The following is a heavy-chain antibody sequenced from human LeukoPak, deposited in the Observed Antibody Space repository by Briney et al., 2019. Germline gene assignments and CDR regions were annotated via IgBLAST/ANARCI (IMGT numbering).Heavy chain of an antibody. CDR3: ARGGYDFWSGYYISRQFDY. Sequence: GASVKVSCKASGYTFTSYAMNWVRQAPGQGLEWMGTIIPIFGTANYAQKFQGRVTITADESTSTVYMELSSLRSEDTAVYYCARGGYDFWSGYYISRQFDYWGQGTLVTVSS. J-gene: IGHJ4*02. V-gene: IGHV1-69*13. CDR1: GYTFTSYA. D-gene: IGHD3-3*01. CDR2: IIPIFGTA.